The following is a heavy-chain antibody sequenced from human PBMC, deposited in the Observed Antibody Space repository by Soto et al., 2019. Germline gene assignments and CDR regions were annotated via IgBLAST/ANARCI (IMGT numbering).Heavy chain of an antibody. Sequence: GGSLRLSCAASGFTFDDYAMHWVRQAPGKGLEWVSGISWNSGSIGYADSVKGRFTISRDNAKNSLYLQMNSLRAEDTALYYCAKDIYSGYFDYYMDVWGKGTTVTVSS. V-gene: IGHV3-9*01. CDR3: AKDIYSGYFDYYMDV. CDR2: ISWNSGSI. D-gene: IGHD5-12*01. J-gene: IGHJ6*03. CDR1: GFTFDDYA.